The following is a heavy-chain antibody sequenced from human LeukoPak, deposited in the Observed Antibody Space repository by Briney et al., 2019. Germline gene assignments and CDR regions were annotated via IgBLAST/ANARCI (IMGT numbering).Heavy chain of an antibody. CDR2: IYYSGST. Sequence: PSETLSLTCSVSGGSISSSSYYWGWIRQPPGKGLQWIGCIYYSGSTYYKPSLESRVTMSVDTSKNQFSLKVTSVTAADTAVYYCARDSRTLSSGWLDRFDPWGQGTLVTVSS. J-gene: IGHJ5*02. CDR1: GGSISSSSYY. D-gene: IGHD6-19*01. V-gene: IGHV4-39*07. CDR3: ARDSRTLSSGWLDRFDP.